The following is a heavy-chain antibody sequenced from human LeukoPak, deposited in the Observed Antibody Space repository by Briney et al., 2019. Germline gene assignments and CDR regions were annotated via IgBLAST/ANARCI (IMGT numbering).Heavy chain of an antibody. J-gene: IGHJ5*02. CDR1: GFTFSSYA. Sequence: GGSLRLSCAASGFTFSSYAMHWVRQAPGKGLEWVAVISYDGSNKYYADSVKGRFTISRDNSKTTLYLQMNSLRAEDTAVYYCARDVEYSYGTGHNWFDPWGQGTLVTVSS. CDR2: ISYDGSNK. CDR3: ARDVEYSYGTGHNWFDP. V-gene: IGHV3-30*01. D-gene: IGHD5-18*01.